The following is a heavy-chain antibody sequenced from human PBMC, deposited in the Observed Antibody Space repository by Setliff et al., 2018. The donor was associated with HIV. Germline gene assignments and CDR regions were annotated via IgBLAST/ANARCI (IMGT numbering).Heavy chain of an antibody. Sequence: PSETLSLTCAFSGVSTSNNNYWWSWVRQPPGKGLEWIGEAYHRGNTNYHPSLKSRVTMSVDKSLNQVSLKLSSVTAADTAVYFCARLDWCSKNVDFWGQGTLVTVSS. CDR3: ARLDWCSKNVDF. CDR2: AYHRGNT. D-gene: IGHD2-8*02. V-gene: IGHV4-4*02. CDR1: GVSTSNNNYW. J-gene: IGHJ4*02.